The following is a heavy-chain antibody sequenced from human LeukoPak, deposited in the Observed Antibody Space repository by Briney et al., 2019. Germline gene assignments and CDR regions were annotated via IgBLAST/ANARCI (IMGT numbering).Heavy chain of an antibody. V-gene: IGHV4-34*01. CDR3: ARGRWSVAAGTLGY. Sequence: SETLSLTCAVYGGSFSGYYWSWIRQPPGKGLEWIGEINHSGSTNYNPSLKSRVTISVDTSKNQFSLKLSSVTAADTAVYYCARGRWSVAAGTLGYWGQGTLVTVSS. CDR1: GGSFSGYY. CDR2: INHSGST. D-gene: IGHD6-13*01. J-gene: IGHJ4*02.